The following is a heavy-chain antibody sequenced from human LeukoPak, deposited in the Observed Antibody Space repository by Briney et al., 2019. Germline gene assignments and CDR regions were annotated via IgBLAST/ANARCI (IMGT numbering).Heavy chain of an antibody. CDR3: ARGPKPIAFDY. V-gene: IGHV3-53*01. CDR2: IYSGGST. CDR1: GFTFGSYA. J-gene: IGHJ4*02. Sequence: GGSLRLSCAASGFTFGSYAMSWVRQAPGKGLEWVSVIYSGGSTYYADSVKGRFTISRDNSKNTLYLQMNSLRAEDTAVYYCARGPKPIAFDYWGQGTLVTVSS. D-gene: IGHD1-14*01.